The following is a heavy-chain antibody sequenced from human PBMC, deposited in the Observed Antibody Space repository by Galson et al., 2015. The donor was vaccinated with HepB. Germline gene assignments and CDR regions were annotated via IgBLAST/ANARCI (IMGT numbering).Heavy chain of an antibody. CDR1: GFPFSSYG. V-gene: IGHV3-33*01. D-gene: IGHD2-2*01. CDR3: ARANPILTSPPYYFDY. CDR2: IYYDGSSK. Sequence: SLRLSCAASGFPFSSYGMNWVRRAPGKGLEWVAIIYYDGSSKYNADSVEGRFTISRDTSRNTLYLQMNNLRAEDTAVYYCARANPILTSPPYYFDYWGQGILVTVSS. J-gene: IGHJ4*02.